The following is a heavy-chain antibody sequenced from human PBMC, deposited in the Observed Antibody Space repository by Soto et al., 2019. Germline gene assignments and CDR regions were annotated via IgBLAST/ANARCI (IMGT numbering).Heavy chain of an antibody. Sequence: PGESLKISCQGSGYTFSNHWINWVRLVPGKGLEWMGIIFPRDSDTRYSPSFQGQVIISVDKSTNTAYLQWTRLTASDTAIYYCEKSIEGGPMDVWGQGTTVTVSS. CDR3: EKSIEGGPMDV. CDR2: IFPRDSDT. J-gene: IGHJ6*02. V-gene: IGHV5-51*01. CDR1: GYTFSNHW. D-gene: IGHD1-26*01.